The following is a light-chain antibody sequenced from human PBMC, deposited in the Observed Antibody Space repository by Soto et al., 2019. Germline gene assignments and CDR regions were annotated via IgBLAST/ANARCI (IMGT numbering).Light chain of an antibody. CDR3: QQYNNWPPWT. V-gene: IGKV3-15*01. J-gene: IGKJ1*01. Sequence: EIVMTHSPATLSVXXGEVATLSCRASQSVSSNLAWYQQKPGQAPRLLIYGASTRATGIPARFSGSGSGTEFTLTISSLQSEDFAVYYCQQYNNWPPWTFGQGTKV. CDR1: QSVSSN. CDR2: GAS.